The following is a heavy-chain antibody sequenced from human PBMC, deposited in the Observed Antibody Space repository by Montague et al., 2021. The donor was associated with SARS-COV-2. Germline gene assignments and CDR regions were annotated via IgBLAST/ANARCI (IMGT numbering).Heavy chain of an antibody. CDR3: ARINPTGVDF. J-gene: IGHJ4*02. V-gene: IGHV4-59*12. D-gene: IGHD1-14*01. CDR1: GGSISNFY. CDR2: ISYTGST. Sequence: SETRSLTCTVSGGSISNFYRTWIRSPPGKGLDWIGSISYTGSTNYNPSLKSRVAISVDTSKNQFSLKLTSVTAADTAFYYCARINPTGVDFWGQGTLVTVSS.